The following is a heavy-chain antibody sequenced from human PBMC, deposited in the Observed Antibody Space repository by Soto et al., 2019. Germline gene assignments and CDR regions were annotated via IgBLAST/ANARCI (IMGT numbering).Heavy chain of an antibody. J-gene: IGHJ4*02. Sequence: ETLSLTCTVSGGSISSYYWSWIRQPPGKGLEWIGYIYYSGSTNYNPSLKSRVTISVDTSKNQFSLKLSSVTAADTAVYYCARQVAAAGYFDYWGQGTLVNRLL. V-gene: IGHV4-59*08. D-gene: IGHD6-13*01. CDR2: IYYSGST. CDR3: ARQVAAAGYFDY. CDR1: GGSISSYY.